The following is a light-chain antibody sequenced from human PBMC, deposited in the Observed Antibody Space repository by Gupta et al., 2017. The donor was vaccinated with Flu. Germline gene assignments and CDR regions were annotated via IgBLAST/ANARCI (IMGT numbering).Light chain of an antibody. CDR1: QDISNH. V-gene: IGKV1-33*01. Sequence: DIQLTQSPSSLSPSVGDRVTITCQASQDISNHLNWYQQKPRKAPKLMIYDASNLESGVPSRFSGSGSGTDITFTISSRQAEEIATYDCHQYDKVPPYTFGQGTKLEMK. CDR2: DAS. J-gene: IGKJ2*01. CDR3: HQYDKVPPYT.